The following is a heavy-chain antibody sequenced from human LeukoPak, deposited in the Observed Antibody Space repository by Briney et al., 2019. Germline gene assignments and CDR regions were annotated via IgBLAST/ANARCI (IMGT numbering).Heavy chain of an antibody. CDR1: GFTFSSYG. J-gene: IGHJ5*02. D-gene: IGHD2-2*01. CDR3: AKDWRSSTSFDP. CDR2: IRYDGSNK. V-gene: IGHV3-30*02. Sequence: GGSLRLSRAASGFTFSSYGMHWVRQAPGKGLEWVAFIRYDGSNKYYADSVKGRFTISRDNSKNTLYLQMNSLRAEDTAVYYCAKDWRSSTSFDPWGQGTLVTVSS.